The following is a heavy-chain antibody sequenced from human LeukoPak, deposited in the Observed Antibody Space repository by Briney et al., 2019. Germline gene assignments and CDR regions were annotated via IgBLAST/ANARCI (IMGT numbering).Heavy chain of an antibody. Sequence: PGGSLRLSCAASGFTFSSYEMNWVRQAPGKGLEWVSYISSSGSTIYYADSVKGRFTISRDNAKNSLYLQMNSLRAEDTAVYYCARGAIPATGTCPFDFWGQGTLVTVSS. CDR2: ISSSGSTI. CDR1: GFTFSSYE. V-gene: IGHV3-48*03. D-gene: IGHD1-1*01. CDR3: ARGAIPATGTCPFDF. J-gene: IGHJ4*02.